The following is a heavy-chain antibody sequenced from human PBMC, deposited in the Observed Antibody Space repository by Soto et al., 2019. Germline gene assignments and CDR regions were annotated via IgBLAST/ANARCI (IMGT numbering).Heavy chain of an antibody. Sequence: EVQLLESGGGLVQLGGSLRLSCAASGFTFSTYAMSWVRQAPGKGLEWVSTISATDGGTYYADSVKGRFTISRDNAKNTLYLQMNSLRAEDTAVYYCANGESSGWPAFDYWGHGTLGTVSS. CDR2: ISATDGGT. J-gene: IGHJ4*01. CDR1: GFTFSTYA. D-gene: IGHD6-19*01. V-gene: IGHV3-23*01. CDR3: ANGESSGWPAFDY.